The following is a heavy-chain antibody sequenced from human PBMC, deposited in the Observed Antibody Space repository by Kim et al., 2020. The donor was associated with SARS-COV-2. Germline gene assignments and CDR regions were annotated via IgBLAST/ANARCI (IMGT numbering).Heavy chain of an antibody. D-gene: IGHD2-2*01. CDR1: GFTFSSYG. CDR3: AKDTSILVVPAAMMDV. J-gene: IGHJ6*04. V-gene: IGHV3-30*18. CDR2: ISYDGSNK. Sequence: GGSLRLSCAASGFTFSSYGMHWVRQAPGKGLEWVAVISYDGSNKYYADSVKGRFTISRDNSKNTLYLQMNSLRAEDTAVYYCAKDTSILVVPAAMMDVWGKGPTVTVPS.